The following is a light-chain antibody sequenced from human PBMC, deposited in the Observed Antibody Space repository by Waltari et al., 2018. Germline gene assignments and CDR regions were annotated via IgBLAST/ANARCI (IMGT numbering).Light chain of an antibody. V-gene: IGKV3-15*01. CDR1: QSVGSD. CDR2: GVS. CDR3: LQYHIWPRT. J-gene: IGKJ2*01. Sequence: EIVMTQSPVTLSASPGDSATLSCRASQSVGSDFGWYQQKPGQPPSLLIYGVSTRASGVPGRFSGSGSGADFTLTISSLQSEDFAIYYCLQYHIWPRTFGQGTKLEIK.